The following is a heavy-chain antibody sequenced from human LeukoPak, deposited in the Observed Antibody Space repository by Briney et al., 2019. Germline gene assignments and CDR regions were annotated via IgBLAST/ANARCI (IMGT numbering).Heavy chain of an antibody. J-gene: IGHJ3*02. CDR2: FDPEDGET. CDR1: GYTLTELS. D-gene: IGHD2-2*01. Sequence: ASVKVSCKVSGYTLTELSMHWVRQAPGKGLEWMGGFDPEDGETIYAQKFQGRVTMTEDTSTDTAYMELSSLRSEDTAVYYCALVGVYPATPGAFDIWGPGTMVTVSS. V-gene: IGHV1-24*01. CDR3: ALVGVYPATPGAFDI.